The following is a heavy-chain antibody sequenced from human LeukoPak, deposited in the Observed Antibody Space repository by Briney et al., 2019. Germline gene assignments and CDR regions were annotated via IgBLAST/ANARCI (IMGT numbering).Heavy chain of an antibody. CDR1: GYSISSGYY. J-gene: IGHJ5*02. CDR3: ARKYSSSWYSGWFDP. V-gene: IGHV4-38-2*02. D-gene: IGHD6-13*01. CDR2: IYHSGST. Sequence: SETLSLTCTVSGYSISSGYYWGWIRQPPGKGLEWIGSIYHSGSTYYNPSLKSRVTLSVDTSKNQFSLKLSSVTAADTAVYYCARKYSSSWYSGWFDPWGQGTLVTVSS.